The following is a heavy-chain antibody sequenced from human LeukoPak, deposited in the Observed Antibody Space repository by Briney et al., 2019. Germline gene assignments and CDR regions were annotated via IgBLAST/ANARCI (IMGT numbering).Heavy chain of an antibody. CDR3: ARDLHSTGWFDP. D-gene: IGHD1-14*01. V-gene: IGHV3-33*01. CDR1: GFTFSSYG. J-gene: IGHJ5*02. CDR2: IWYDGSNK. Sequence: GGSLRLSCAASGFTFSSYGMHWVRQAPGKRLEWVAVIWYDGSNKYYADSVKGRFTISRDNSKNTLYLQMNSLRAEDTAVYYCARDLHSTGWFDPWGQGTLVTVSS.